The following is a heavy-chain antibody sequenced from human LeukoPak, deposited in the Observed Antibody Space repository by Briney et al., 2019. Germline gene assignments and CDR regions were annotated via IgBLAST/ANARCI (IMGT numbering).Heavy chain of an antibody. Sequence: KPSETLSLTCAVYGGSFSGYYWSWIRQPPGKGLEWIGEINHSGSTNYNPSLKSRVTISVDTSKNQFSLKLSSVTAADTAVYYCARGLPPELDYGDYGGYFDYWGQGTLVTVSS. CDR1: GGSFSGYY. CDR3: ARGLPPELDYGDYGGYFDY. V-gene: IGHV4-34*01. J-gene: IGHJ4*02. D-gene: IGHD4-17*01. CDR2: INHSGST.